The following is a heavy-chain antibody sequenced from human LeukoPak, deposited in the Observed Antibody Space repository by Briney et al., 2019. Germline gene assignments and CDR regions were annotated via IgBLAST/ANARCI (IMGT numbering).Heavy chain of an antibody. CDR3: ARIVRGDTAMVAYFDY. CDR1: GYTFTCYY. CDR2: INPNSGGT. Sequence: ASXXVSCKASGYTFTCYYMHWVRQAPGQGLEWMGRINPNSGGTNYAQKFQGRVTMTRDTSITTAYMELSRLRSDDTAVYYCARIVRGDTAMVAYFDYWGQGTLVTVSS. D-gene: IGHD5-18*01. V-gene: IGHV1-2*06. J-gene: IGHJ4*02.